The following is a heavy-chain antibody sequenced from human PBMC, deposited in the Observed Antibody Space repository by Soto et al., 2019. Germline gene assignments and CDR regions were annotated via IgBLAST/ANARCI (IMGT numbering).Heavy chain of an antibody. J-gene: IGHJ6*01. CDR1: GFTFSSYA. CDR3: AKDITYYYDSSGYYEGWDYYGMDV. CDR2: ISGSGGST. D-gene: IGHD3-22*01. V-gene: IGHV3-23*01. Sequence: GGSLRLSCAASGFTFSSYAMSWVRQAPGKGLEWVSAISGSGGSTYYADSVKGRFTISRDNSKNTLYLQMNSLRAEDTAVYYCAKDITYYYDSSGYYEGWDYYGMDVWGQGTTVTVSS.